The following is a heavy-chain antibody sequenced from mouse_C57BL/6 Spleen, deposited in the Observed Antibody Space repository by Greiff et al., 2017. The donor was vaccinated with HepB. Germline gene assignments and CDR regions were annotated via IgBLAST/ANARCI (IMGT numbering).Heavy chain of an antibody. V-gene: IGHV5-16*01. CDR2: INYDGSST. Sequence: EVKLVESEGGLVQPGSSMKLSCTASGFTFSDYYMAWVRQVPEKGLEWVANINYDGSSTYYLDSLKSRFIISRDNAKNILYLQMSSLKSADTATYYCARDQGPTGTPFAYWGQGTLVTVSA. J-gene: IGHJ3*01. CDR1: GFTFSDYY. D-gene: IGHD4-1*01. CDR3: ARDQGPTGTPFAY.